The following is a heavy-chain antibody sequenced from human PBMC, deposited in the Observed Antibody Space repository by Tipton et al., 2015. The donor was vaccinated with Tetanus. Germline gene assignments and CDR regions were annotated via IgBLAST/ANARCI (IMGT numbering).Heavy chain of an antibody. CDR3: ARGNRGSSWYF. Sequence: QLVQSGAEVKKPGASVKVSCTASGYTFTGNYIHWVRQVPGQRLEWMAWINPNSGGTDFARKFQGRVTVTRDTSISTAHMELSGLRSDDTAVYFCARGNRGSSWYFWGQGTLVSVSS. CDR1: GYTFTGNY. V-gene: IGHV1-2*02. J-gene: IGHJ4*02. CDR2: INPNSGGT. D-gene: IGHD6-13*01.